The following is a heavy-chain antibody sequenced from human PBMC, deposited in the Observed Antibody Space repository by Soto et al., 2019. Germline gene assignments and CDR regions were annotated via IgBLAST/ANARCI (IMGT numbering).Heavy chain of an antibody. CDR1: GGSISSGGYS. V-gene: IGHV4-30-2*02. J-gene: IGHJ5*02. CDR3: ARRGATGGWFDP. Sequence: SETLSLTCAVSGGSISSGGYSWSWIRQPPGKGLEWIGYIYHSGSTYYNPSLKSRVTISVDTSKNQFSLKLSSVTAADTAVYYCARRGATGGWFDPWGQGTLVTVSS. D-gene: IGHD1-26*01. CDR2: IYHSGST.